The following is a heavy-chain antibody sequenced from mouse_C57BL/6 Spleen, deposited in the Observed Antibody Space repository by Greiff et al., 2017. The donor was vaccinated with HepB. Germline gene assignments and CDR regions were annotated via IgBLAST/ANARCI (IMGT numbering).Heavy chain of an antibody. J-gene: IGHJ2*01. CDR2: IYPGNSDT. CDR3: TRSRYFFDY. V-gene: IGHV1-5*01. CDR1: GYTFTSYW. Sequence: VQLQQSGTVLARPGASVKMSCKTSGYTFTSYWMHWVKQRPGQGLEWIGAIYPGNSDTSYNQKFKGKAKLTAVTSASTAYMELSSLTNEDSAVYYCTRSRYFFDYWGQGTTLTVSS.